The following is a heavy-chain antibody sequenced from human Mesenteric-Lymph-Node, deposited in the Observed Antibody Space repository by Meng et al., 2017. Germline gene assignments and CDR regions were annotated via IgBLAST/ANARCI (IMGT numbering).Heavy chain of an antibody. J-gene: IGHJ4*02. V-gene: IGHV4-4*02. CDR1: GGSISRSDW. D-gene: IGHD3-22*01. CDR3: ASSDYYRSDY. Sequence: QAHLEDAGPGLVKPLEPLSLPCAGSGGSISRSDWWSWVRQPPGKGLEWIGETSHSGSTNYSPSLKSRVTISLDKSKNQLSLKLNSVTAADTAVYYCASSDYYRSDYWGQGTLVTVSS. CDR2: TSHSGST.